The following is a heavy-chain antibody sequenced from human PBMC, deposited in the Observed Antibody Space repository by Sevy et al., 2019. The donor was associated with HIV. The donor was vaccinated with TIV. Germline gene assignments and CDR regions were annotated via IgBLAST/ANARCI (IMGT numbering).Heavy chain of an antibody. D-gene: IGHD2-2*01. CDR3: ARDRRGYCSSTSCYPYGMDV. Sequence: GGSLRLSCAASGFTFSSYWMTWVRQAPGQGLEWVANINQDGSKKYYVDSVKGRFTISRDNAKNSLYLQMNSLRVEDTAVYYCARDRRGYCSSTSCYPYGMDVWGQGTTVTVSS. V-gene: IGHV3-7*03. CDR1: GFTFSSYW. J-gene: IGHJ6*02. CDR2: INQDGSKK.